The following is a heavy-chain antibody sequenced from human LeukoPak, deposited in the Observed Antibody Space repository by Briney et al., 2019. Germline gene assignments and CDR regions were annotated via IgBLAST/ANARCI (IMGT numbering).Heavy chain of an antibody. D-gene: IGHD4-17*01. CDR3: ARDPIYGDYVDY. CDR2: ISSSGSTI. J-gene: IGHJ4*02. Sequence: GGSLRLSCAASGFTFSDYYMSWIRQAPGKGLEWVSYISSSGSTIYYADSAKGRFTISRDNAKNSLYLQMNSLRAEDTAVYYCARDPIYGDYVDYWGQGTLVTVSS. CDR1: GFTFSDYY. V-gene: IGHV3-11*01.